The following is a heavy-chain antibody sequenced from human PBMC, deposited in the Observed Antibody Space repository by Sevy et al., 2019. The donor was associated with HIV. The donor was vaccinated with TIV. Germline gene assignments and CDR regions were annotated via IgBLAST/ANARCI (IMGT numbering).Heavy chain of an antibody. CDR1: GYTFTGYY. CDR2: INPNSGGT. D-gene: IGHD5-12*01. V-gene: IGHV1-2*02. CDR3: TIIVATTHYDAFDI. Sequence: ASVKVSCKASGYTFTGYYMHWVRQAPGQGLEWMGWINPNSGGTNYAQKFQGRVTMTRDTSISTAYMELSRLRSDDTAVYYCTIIVATTHYDAFDIWGQGTMVTVSS. J-gene: IGHJ3*02.